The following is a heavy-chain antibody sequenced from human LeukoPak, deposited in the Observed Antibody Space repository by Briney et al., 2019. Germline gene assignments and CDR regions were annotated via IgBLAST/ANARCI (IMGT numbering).Heavy chain of an antibody. J-gene: IGHJ6*02. D-gene: IGHD6-13*01. V-gene: IGHV3-9*01. Sequence: GRSLRLSCAASGFTFDDYAMHWVRQAPGKGLEWVSGISWNSGSIGYADSVKGRFTISRDNAKNSLYLQMNSLRAEDTALYYCAREQQLVHYYYYGMDVWGQGTTVIVSS. CDR3: AREQQLVHYYYYGMDV. CDR1: GFTFDDYA. CDR2: ISWNSGSI.